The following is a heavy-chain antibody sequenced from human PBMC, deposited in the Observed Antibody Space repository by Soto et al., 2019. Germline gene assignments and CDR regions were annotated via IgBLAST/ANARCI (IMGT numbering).Heavy chain of an antibody. V-gene: IGHV3-30-3*01. D-gene: IGHD3-9*01. J-gene: IGHJ6*02. Sequence: QVQLVDSGGGVVQPGRSLRLSCAASGFIFSTYAMHWVRQAPGKGLEWVAVISYDGTNKYYADSVKGRFTISSDNSKNTLYLQMSSLGTEDTAIYYCARPGSGYDVLTGQYFYYYHAVDVWGQGTTVTVSS. CDR2: ISYDGTNK. CDR3: ARPGSGYDVLTGQYFYYYHAVDV. CDR1: GFIFSTYA.